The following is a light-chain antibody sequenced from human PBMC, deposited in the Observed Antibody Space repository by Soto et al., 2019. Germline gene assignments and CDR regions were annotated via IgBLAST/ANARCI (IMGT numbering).Light chain of an antibody. CDR3: QQYHSYST. Sequence: DIQMTQSPSTLSASVGDRVTITCRASQSFTGMLAWYQQKPGKAPKLLIYDASILESGVLSRFSGSGSGTEFTLPIRRLQPDDFATYYCQQYHSYSTFGQGTKLEIK. CDR1: QSFTGM. J-gene: IGKJ2*01. CDR2: DAS. V-gene: IGKV1-5*01.